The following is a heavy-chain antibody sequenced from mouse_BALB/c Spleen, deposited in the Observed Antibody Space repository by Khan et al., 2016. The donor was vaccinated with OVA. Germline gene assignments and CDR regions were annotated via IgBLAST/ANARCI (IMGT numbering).Heavy chain of an antibody. Sequence: VQLQQSGPGLVQPSQSLSITCTVSGFSLTNYGVHWVRQSPGQGLEWLGVIWSGGSTDYNAAFISRLSISKDNSKSQVFLKLKRLQDNDTAIYYFARRGGLSYFYSMDYWGQVTSVTYSS. CDR2: IWSGGST. J-gene: IGHJ4*01. CDR3: ARRGGLSYFYSMDY. V-gene: IGHV2-2*02. D-gene: IGHD1-1*02. CDR1: GFSLTNYG.